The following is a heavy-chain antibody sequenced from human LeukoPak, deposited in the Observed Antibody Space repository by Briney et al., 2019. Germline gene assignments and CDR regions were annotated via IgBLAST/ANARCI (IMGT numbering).Heavy chain of an antibody. D-gene: IGHD1-26*01. CDR3: AKIGVGTTSGAFDI. V-gene: IGHV3-30*18. CDR2: ISYDGSNK. CDR1: GFTFSSYG. J-gene: IGHJ3*02. Sequence: GGSLRLSCAASGFTFSSYGMHWVRQAPGKGLEWVAVISYDGSNKYYADSVKGRFTISRDNSKNTLYLQMNSLRAEDTAVYYCAKIGVGTTSGAFDIWGQGTMVTVSS.